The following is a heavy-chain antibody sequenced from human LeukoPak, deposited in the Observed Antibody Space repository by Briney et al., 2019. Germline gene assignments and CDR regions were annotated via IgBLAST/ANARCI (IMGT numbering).Heavy chain of an antibody. J-gene: IGHJ5*02. CDR3: ARTKTPPDPWAWFDP. D-gene: IGHD1-14*01. Sequence: ASVKVSCKASGYTFTGYYMHWVRQAPGQGLEWLGWINPNSGGTNYAQKFQGRVTMTRDTSISTAYMELSRLRPDDTAVYYCARTKTPPDPWAWFDPWGQGTLVTV. CDR2: INPNSGGT. V-gene: IGHV1-2*02. CDR1: GYTFTGYY.